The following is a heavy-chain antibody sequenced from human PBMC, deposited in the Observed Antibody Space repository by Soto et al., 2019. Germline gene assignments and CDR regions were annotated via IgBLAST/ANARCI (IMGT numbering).Heavy chain of an antibody. D-gene: IGHD5-12*01. CDR1: GFSFSSFA. J-gene: IGHJ6*04. Sequence: EVLLLESGGGLVQPGGSLRLSCEASGFSFSSFAMNWVRQAPGKGLEWVSAIGDSGASTYYADSVKGRFTISRDNSRNTLYLQLNGQRAEYTGVYYFAKGVDLDVCGNGTTDTVSS. V-gene: IGHV3-23*01. CDR2: IGDSGAST. CDR3: AKGVDLDV.